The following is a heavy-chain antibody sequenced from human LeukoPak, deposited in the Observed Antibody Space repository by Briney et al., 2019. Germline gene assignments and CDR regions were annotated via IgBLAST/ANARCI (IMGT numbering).Heavy chain of an antibody. D-gene: IGHD2-15*01. Sequence: PGGSLRLSCAASGFTFSSYEMNWVRQAPGKGLEWVSYISSSGSTIYYADSVKGRFTISRDNAKNSLYLQMNSLRAEDTAVYYRARVQGCSGGTCYFHYWGQGTLVTVSS. CDR3: ARVQGCSGGTCYFHY. V-gene: IGHV3-48*03. CDR2: ISSSGSTI. J-gene: IGHJ4*02. CDR1: GFTFSSYE.